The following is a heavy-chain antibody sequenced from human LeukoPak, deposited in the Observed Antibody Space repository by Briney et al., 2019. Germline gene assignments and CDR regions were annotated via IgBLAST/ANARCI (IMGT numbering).Heavy chain of an antibody. Sequence: ASVKVSCKASGYTFTGYDINWVRQATGQGLEWMGWMNPNSGNTGYAQKFQGRVTMTRNTSISTAYMELSSLRSEDTAVYYCARGSYGFLISYGMDVWGQGTTVTVSS. CDR2: MNPNSGNT. V-gene: IGHV1-8*01. D-gene: IGHD5-18*01. CDR3: ARGSYGFLISYGMDV. J-gene: IGHJ6*02. CDR1: GYTFTGYD.